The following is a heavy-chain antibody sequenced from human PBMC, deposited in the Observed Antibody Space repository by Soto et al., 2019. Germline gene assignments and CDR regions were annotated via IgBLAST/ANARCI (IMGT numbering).Heavy chain of an antibody. J-gene: IGHJ6*02. D-gene: IGHD5-12*01. Sequence: QVQLVQSGAEVKKPGSSVKVSCKASGGTFSSYAISWVRQAPGQGLEWMGGIIPIFGTANYAQKFQGRVTITADESTSTAYMELSSLRSEDTAVYYCARANEVATIPSYYSYGMDVWGQGTTVTVSS. V-gene: IGHV1-69*12. CDR1: GGTFSSYA. CDR2: IIPIFGTA. CDR3: ARANEVATIPSYYSYGMDV.